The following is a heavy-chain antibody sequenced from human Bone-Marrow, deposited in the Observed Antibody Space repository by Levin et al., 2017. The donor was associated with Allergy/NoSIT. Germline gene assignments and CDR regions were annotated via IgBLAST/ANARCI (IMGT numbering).Heavy chain of an antibody. D-gene: IGHD5-24*01. J-gene: IGHJ4*02. CDR2: VYYSGST. Sequence: PSETLSLTCSVSAGSIGTYFWHWIRQSPGRGLEWMGYVYYSGSTNYNPSLKSRVTISVDTSKNQFSLNLRSVTAADTAVYYCARGPMGGTATTYFDSWGQGTLVTVSS. V-gene: IGHV4-59*01. CDR3: ARGPMGGTATTYFDS. CDR1: AGSIGTYF.